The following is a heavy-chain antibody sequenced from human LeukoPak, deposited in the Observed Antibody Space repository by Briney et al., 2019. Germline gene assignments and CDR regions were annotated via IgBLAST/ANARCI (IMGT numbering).Heavy chain of an antibody. J-gene: IGHJ4*02. Sequence: SETLSLTCTVFGGSIRSYYWSWIRQPPGKGLEWIGEINHSGSTNYNPSLKSRVTISVDTSKNQFSLKLSSVTAADTAVYYCARLRGYCSGGSCGGTLDYWGQGTLVTVSS. D-gene: IGHD2-15*01. CDR2: INHSGST. V-gene: IGHV4-34*01. CDR3: ARLRGYCSGGSCGGTLDY. CDR1: GGSIRSYY.